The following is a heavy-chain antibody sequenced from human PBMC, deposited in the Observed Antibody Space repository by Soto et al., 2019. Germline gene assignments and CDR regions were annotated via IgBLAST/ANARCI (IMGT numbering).Heavy chain of an antibody. Sequence: GGSLRLSCAASGFTFSSYGMHWVRQAPGKGLEWVAVISYDGSNKYYADSVKGRFTISRDNSKNTLYLQMNSLRAEDTAVYYCAKDYCSGGSCYSAFDYWGQGTLVTVSS. CDR3: AKDYCSGGSCYSAFDY. CDR2: ISYDGSNK. V-gene: IGHV3-30*18. CDR1: GFTFSSYG. J-gene: IGHJ4*02. D-gene: IGHD2-15*01.